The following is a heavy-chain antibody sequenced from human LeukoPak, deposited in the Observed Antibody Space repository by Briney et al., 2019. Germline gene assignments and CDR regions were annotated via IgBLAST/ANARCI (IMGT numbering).Heavy chain of an antibody. CDR3: ARDFGQWQLNGGYYFDY. Sequence: GGSLRLSCAASGFTFSSYGMHWVRQAPGKGLEWVAFIRYDGSNKYYADSVKGRFTISRDNAKNSLYLQVNSLRAEDTAVYYCARDFGQWQLNGGYYFDYWGQGTLVTVSS. J-gene: IGHJ4*02. V-gene: IGHV3-30*02. D-gene: IGHD1-26*01. CDR2: IRYDGSNK. CDR1: GFTFSSYG.